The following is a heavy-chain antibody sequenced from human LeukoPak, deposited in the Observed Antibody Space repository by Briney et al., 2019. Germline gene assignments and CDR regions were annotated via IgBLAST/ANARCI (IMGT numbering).Heavy chain of an antibody. CDR3: ARSEHSSSSFDY. Sequence: GGSLRLSCAASGFTFSTYAMHWVRQAPGKGLEWVADTSFDGSDKYYADSVKGRFTISRDNARNSLYLQMNSLRAEDTAIYYCARSEHSSSSFDYWGQGTLVTVSS. J-gene: IGHJ4*02. CDR1: GFTFSTYA. V-gene: IGHV3-30-3*01. CDR2: TSFDGSDK. D-gene: IGHD6-6*01.